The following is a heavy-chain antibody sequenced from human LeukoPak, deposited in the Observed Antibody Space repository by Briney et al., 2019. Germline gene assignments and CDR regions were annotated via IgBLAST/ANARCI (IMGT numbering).Heavy chain of an antibody. CDR3: ARDSDSGYGPFAS. CDR1: GFTFSSYG. V-gene: IGHV3-33*01. J-gene: IGHJ4*02. Sequence: GRSLRLSCAASGFTFSSYGMHWVRQAPGKGLEWVAVIWYDGSNKYYADSVKGRFTISRDNSKNTLYLQMNSLRAEDTAVYYCARDSDSGYGPFASWGQGTLVTVSS. D-gene: IGHD5-12*01. CDR2: IWYDGSNK.